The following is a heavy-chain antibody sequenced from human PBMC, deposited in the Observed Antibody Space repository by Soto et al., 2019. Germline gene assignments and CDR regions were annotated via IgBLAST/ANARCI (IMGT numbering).Heavy chain of an antibody. V-gene: IGHV3-13*01. J-gene: IGHJ4*02. CDR3: ARVGLSDCSGGSCYSYDY. CDR2: IGAAGDT. CDR1: GFTFSRYD. D-gene: IGHD2-15*01. Sequence: EVQLVESGGGLVQPGGSLRLSCAASGFTFSRYDMHWVRQVTGKGLEWVSAIGAAGDTYYPGSVKGRFTISRENAKNSLYLQMNSQRAGDRAVYYCARVGLSDCSGGSCYSYDYWGQGTLVTVSS.